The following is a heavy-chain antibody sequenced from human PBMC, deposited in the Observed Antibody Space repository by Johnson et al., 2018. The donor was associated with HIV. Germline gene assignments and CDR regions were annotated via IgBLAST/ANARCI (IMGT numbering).Heavy chain of an antibody. CDR3: ARRKIAAAGRDAFDI. J-gene: IGHJ3*02. D-gene: IGHD6-13*01. Sequence: VQLVESGGGLVQPGRSLRLSCAASGFTFSSYAMHWVRQAPGKGLEWVAVISYDGSNKYYADSVKGRFTISRDNSKNTLYLQMNSLRAEDTAVYYCARRKIAAAGRDAFDIWGQGTMVTVSS. V-gene: IGHV3-30*04. CDR1: GFTFSSYA. CDR2: ISYDGSNK.